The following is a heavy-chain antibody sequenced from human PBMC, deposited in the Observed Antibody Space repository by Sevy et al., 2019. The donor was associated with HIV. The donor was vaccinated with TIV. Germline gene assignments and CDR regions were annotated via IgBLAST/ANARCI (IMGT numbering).Heavy chain of an antibody. D-gene: IGHD3-10*01. V-gene: IGHV3-43*01. CDR3: AKDIPGYSGFDH. CDR2: ISWDAKKT. Sequence: GGSLRLSCAASGFTFDDYTMHWVRQVPGKGLEWVSLISWDAKKTDYADSVEGRFTVSSDNRKNSLYLQMNSLRSEDTAFYFCAKDIPGYSGFDHWGQGTLVTVSS. CDR1: GFTFDDYT. J-gene: IGHJ4*02.